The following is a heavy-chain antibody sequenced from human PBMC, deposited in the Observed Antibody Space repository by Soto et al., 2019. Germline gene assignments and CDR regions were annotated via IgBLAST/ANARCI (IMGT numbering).Heavy chain of an antibody. CDR1: GGTFSSYT. D-gene: IGHD2-8*01. V-gene: IGHV1-69*02. Sequence: QVQLVQSGAEVKKPGSSVKVSCKASGGTFSSYTISWVRQAPGQGLEWMGRIIPILGIANYAQKFQGRVTITADKSTSTAYMELSSLRSEDTAVYYCARGYCTNGVCYARPEGPSYWGQGTLVTVSS. CDR3: ARGYCTNGVCYARPEGPSY. J-gene: IGHJ4*02. CDR2: IIPILGIA.